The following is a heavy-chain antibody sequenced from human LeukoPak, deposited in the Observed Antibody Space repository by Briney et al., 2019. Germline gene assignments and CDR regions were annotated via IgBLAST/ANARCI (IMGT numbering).Heavy chain of an antibody. CDR2: INAGNGIT. CDR1: GGTFSSYA. D-gene: IGHD1-26*01. Sequence: ASVKVSCKASGGTFSSYAMHWVRQAPGQRLEWMGWINAGNGITKYSQKFQGRVTITRDTSASTAYMELSSLRSEDTAVYYCARAPRSGSYLDYWGQGTLVTVSS. V-gene: IGHV1-3*01. CDR3: ARAPRSGSYLDY. J-gene: IGHJ4*02.